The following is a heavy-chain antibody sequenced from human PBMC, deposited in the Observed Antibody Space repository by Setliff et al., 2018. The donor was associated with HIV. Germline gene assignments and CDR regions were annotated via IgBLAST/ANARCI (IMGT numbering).Heavy chain of an antibody. Sequence: SETLSLTCALYGGSFSDYYWSWIRQPPGKGLEWIGEVNHSRRTNYNSSLKSRVTISIDTSKNQFSLTVSSVTAADTAVYYCAREHCSGGSCSGFDIWGQGTMVTVSS. CDR3: AREHCSGGSCSGFDI. V-gene: IGHV4-34*01. CDR2: VNHSRRT. J-gene: IGHJ3*02. CDR1: GGSFSDYY. D-gene: IGHD2-15*01.